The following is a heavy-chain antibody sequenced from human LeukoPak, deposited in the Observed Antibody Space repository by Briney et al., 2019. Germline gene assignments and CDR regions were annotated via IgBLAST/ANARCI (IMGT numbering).Heavy chain of an antibody. CDR1: GFSFSSYG. V-gene: IGHV3-30*18. Sequence: GGSLRLSCAASGFSFSSYGMHWVRQAPGKGLEWVAVISSDGNIKDYADSLKGRFTISRDNSKNTLYLQMNSLRDEDTAMYYCAKKYPGGLIEPPDYWGQGTLVTVSS. J-gene: IGHJ4*02. CDR2: ISSDGNIK. CDR3: AKKYPGGLIEPPDY. D-gene: IGHD3-16*01.